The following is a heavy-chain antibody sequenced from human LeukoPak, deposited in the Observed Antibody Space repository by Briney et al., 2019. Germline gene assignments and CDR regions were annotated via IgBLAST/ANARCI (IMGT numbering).Heavy chain of an antibody. Sequence: PSETLSLTCAVSGGSISSYYWSWIRQPPGKGLEWIGYIYYSGNTNYNPSLRSRLTISIDTSKNQFSLKLSSVTAADTAVYYCARDRAAAARAMYAFDIWGQGTMVTVSS. D-gene: IGHD6-13*01. CDR3: ARDRAAAARAMYAFDI. CDR2: IYYSGNT. J-gene: IGHJ3*02. V-gene: IGHV4-59*01. CDR1: GGSISSYY.